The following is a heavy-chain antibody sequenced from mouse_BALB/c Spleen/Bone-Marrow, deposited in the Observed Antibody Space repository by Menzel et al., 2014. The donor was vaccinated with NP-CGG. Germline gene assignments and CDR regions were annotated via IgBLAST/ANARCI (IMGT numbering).Heavy chain of an antibody. J-gene: IGHJ4*01. CDR3: ARLYGNYLFYAMDY. CDR1: GFNIKDTY. CDR2: IDPANGNT. V-gene: IGHV14-3*02. Sequence: VQLQQSGAELVKPGASVKLSCTASGFNIKDTYMHWVKQRPEQGLEWIGRIDPANGNTKYDPKFQGKATITADASPNTAYLQLSSLTSEDTAVYYCARLYGNYLFYAMDYWGQGTSVTVSS. D-gene: IGHD2-1*01.